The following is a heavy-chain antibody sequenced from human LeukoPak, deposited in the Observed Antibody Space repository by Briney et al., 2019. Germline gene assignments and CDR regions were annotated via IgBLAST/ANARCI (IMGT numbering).Heavy chain of an antibody. CDR2: INPNSGGT. Sequence: ASVKVSCKASGYTXNGYYMHWVRQAPGQGLEWMGRINPNSGGTNYAQKFQGRVTMTRDTAISTAYMELSRLRSDDTAVYYCTRDRGYDYFFDYWGQGTLVTVSS. J-gene: IGHJ4*02. CDR1: GYTXNGYY. D-gene: IGHD5-12*01. V-gene: IGHV1-2*06. CDR3: TRDRGYDYFFDY.